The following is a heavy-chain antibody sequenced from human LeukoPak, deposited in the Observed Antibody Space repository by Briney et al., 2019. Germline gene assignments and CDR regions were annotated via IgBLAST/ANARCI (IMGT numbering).Heavy chain of an antibody. D-gene: IGHD1-26*01. CDR3: GKNRYSGSLSPFDI. CDR2: ISGGGGNT. V-gene: IGHV3-23*01. CDR1: KFAFSSYA. J-gene: IGHJ3*02. Sequence: GGSMRLSCAASKFAFSSYAMSWVRQAPGKGLEWVSAISGGGGNTYYADSVKGRFTISRDNSKNTLYLQMNSLRAEDTAVYYCGKNRYSGSLSPFDIWGQGTMVTVSS.